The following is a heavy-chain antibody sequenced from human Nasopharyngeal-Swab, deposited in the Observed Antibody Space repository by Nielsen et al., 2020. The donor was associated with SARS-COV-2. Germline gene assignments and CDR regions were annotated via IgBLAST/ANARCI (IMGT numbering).Heavy chain of an antibody. D-gene: IGHD1-7*01. J-gene: IGHJ4*02. CDR2: IYPGDSDT. CDR3: ARRGDWNYDY. CDR1: GYSFTSYW. V-gene: IGHV5-51*03. Sequence: GGSLRPSGKGSGYSFTSYWIGWVRQMPGKGLEWMGIIYPGDSDTRYSPSFQGQVTISADKSISTAYLQWSSLKASDTAMYYCARRGDWNYDYWGQGTLVTVSS.